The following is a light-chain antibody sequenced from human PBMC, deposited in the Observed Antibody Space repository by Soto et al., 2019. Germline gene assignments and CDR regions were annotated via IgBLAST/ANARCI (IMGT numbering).Light chain of an antibody. CDR2: EVS. Sequence: QSALTQPPSASGSPGQSVAISCTGTSSDVGGYNYVSWYQQHRGKAPKLMIYEVSKRPSGVPNRFSGSKSGNTASLTVSGLQTEDEAVYYCYSYPGSNNWGVFGGGTKVTVL. J-gene: IGLJ2*01. CDR1: SSDVGGYNY. CDR3: YSYPGSNNWGV. V-gene: IGLV2-8*01.